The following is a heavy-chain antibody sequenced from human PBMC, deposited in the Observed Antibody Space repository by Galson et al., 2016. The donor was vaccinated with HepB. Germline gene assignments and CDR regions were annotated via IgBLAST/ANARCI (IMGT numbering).Heavy chain of an antibody. V-gene: IGHV4-31*03. CDR3: ARDRGGRPVASFDY. J-gene: IGHJ4*02. Sequence: TLSLTCTVSGGSISSGGYYWTWIRQHPGKGLEWIGYIFYSGSAYYNPSLKSRVTISLDTSKNQFSLRLTSLTAADTAVYYCARDRGGRPVASFDYWVQGTLVTVSS. CDR1: GGSISSGGYY. D-gene: IGHD2-15*01. CDR2: IFYSGSA.